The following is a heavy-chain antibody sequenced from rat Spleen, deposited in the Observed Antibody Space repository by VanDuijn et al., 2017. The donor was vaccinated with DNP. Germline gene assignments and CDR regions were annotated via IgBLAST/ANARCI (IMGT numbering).Heavy chain of an antibody. Sequence: QVQLMESGPGLVQPSQTLSLTCTVSGFSLTSYDVHWVRQPPGKGREWMGRIQNGGSTDYNSALKSRLSISRDTSKSQVFLKMNSVQTEDTAMYFCARSPGYYWYFDFWGPGTMVTVSS. CDR2: IQNGGST. V-gene: IGHV2-27*01. J-gene: IGHJ1*01. D-gene: IGHD1-4*01. CDR3: ARSPGYYWYFDF. CDR1: GFSLTSYD.